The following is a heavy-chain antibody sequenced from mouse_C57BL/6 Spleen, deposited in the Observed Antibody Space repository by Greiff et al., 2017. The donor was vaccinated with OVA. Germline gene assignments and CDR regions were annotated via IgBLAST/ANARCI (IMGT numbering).Heavy chain of an antibody. V-gene: IGHV1-7*01. D-gene: IGHD2-3*01. CDR1: GYTFTSYW. Sequence: QVHVKQSGAELAKPGASVKLSCKASGYTFTSYWMHWVKQRPGQGLEWIGYINPSSGYTKYNQKFKDKATLTADKSSSTAYMQLSSLTYEDSAVYYCARFDGYYVGAMDYWGQGTSVTVSS. CDR2: INPSSGYT. CDR3: ARFDGYYVGAMDY. J-gene: IGHJ4*01.